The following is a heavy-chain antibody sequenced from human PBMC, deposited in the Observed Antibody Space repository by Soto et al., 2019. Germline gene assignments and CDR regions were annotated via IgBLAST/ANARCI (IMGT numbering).Heavy chain of an antibody. Sequence: QVQLVQSGAEVKRPGASVKVSCKASGYSFTSYGISWVRQAPGQGLEWMGWISGYNGHPTYAQKVQDRVTMTTDTSTSTAYIVLRSLRSDDTTVYYCARRVYDDLYYMDVWGKGTTVTVPS. CDR3: ARRVYDDLYYMDV. V-gene: IGHV1-18*01. CDR1: GYSFTSYG. D-gene: IGHD3-3*01. J-gene: IGHJ6*03. CDR2: ISGYNGHP.